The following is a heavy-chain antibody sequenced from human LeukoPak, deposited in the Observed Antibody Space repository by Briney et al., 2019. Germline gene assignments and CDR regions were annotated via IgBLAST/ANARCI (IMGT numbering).Heavy chain of an antibody. D-gene: IGHD5-12*01. CDR3: ARDRVGYSGRSRAFDAFDI. Sequence: ASVKVSCKASGGTFSSYAISWVRQAPGQGLEWMGGIIPIFGTANYAQKFQGRVTITADKSTSTAYMELSSLRSEDTAVYYCARDRVGYSGRSRAFDAFDIWGQGTMVTVSS. CDR1: GGTFSSYA. CDR2: IIPIFGTA. J-gene: IGHJ3*02. V-gene: IGHV1-69*06.